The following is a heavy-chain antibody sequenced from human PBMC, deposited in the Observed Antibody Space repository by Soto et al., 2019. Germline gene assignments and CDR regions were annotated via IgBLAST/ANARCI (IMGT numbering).Heavy chain of an antibody. CDR1: GFTFSSYS. J-gene: IGHJ5*02. CDR3: AAEATILNWFDP. D-gene: IGHD5-12*01. V-gene: IGHV3-48*01. Sequence: EVQLVESGGGLVQPGGSLRLSCAASGFTFSSYSMNWVRQAPGTGLEWVSYISSSSSTIYYADSVKGRFTISRDNAKNSLYLQMNSLRAEDTAVYYCAAEATILNWFDPWGQGTLVTVSS. CDR2: ISSSSSTI.